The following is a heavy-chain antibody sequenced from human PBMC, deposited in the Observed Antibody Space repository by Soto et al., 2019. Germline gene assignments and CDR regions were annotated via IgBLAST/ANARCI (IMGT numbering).Heavy chain of an antibody. CDR1: GFSLSSTRMA. Sequence: QITLKESGPTLVKPTQTLTLTCTFSGFSLSSTRMAVGWIRQPQGKALDWLGLIYWDDDKRYSPFMKSRLTTPEDTSKYQVVLIMSNMDPVDTARYYCAHIVVAGLGYYFDYWGQGTLVTVSS. D-gene: IGHD6-19*01. CDR2: IYWDDDK. V-gene: IGHV2-5*02. J-gene: IGHJ4*02. CDR3: AHIVVAGLGYYFDY.